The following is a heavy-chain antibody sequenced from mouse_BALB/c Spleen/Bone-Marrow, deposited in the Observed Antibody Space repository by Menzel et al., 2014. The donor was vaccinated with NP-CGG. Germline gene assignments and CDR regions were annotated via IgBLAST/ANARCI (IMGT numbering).Heavy chain of an antibody. CDR3: TRQRGDYAMDY. J-gene: IGHJ4*01. CDR2: ISSGGSYT. D-gene: IGHD1-1*02. Sequence: EVHLVESGGGLVKPGGSLKLSCAASGFTFSSYGVSWVRQTPEKRLEWVATISSGGSYTYYPDSVKGRFTISRDNAKNTLYLQMSSLRSEDTAMYYCTRQRGDYAMDYWGQGTSVTVSS. V-gene: IGHV5-9-3*01. CDR1: GFTFSSYG.